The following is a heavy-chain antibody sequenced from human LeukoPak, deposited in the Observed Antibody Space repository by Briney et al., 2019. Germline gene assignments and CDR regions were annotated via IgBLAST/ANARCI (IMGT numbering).Heavy chain of an antibody. Sequence: NPSETLSLTCAVSGGSISSGGYSWSWIRQPPGKGLEWIGYIYHSGSTYYNPSLKSRVTISVDRSKNQFSLKLSSVTAADTAVYYCARATDNPRITIFGVVITDAFDIWGQGTMVTVSS. CDR1: GGSISSGGYS. V-gene: IGHV4-30-2*01. D-gene: IGHD3-3*01. J-gene: IGHJ3*02. CDR2: IYHSGST. CDR3: ARATDNPRITIFGVVITDAFDI.